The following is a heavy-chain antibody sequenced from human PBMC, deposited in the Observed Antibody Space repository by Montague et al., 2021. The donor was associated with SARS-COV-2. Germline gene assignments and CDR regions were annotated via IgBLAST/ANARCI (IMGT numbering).Heavy chain of an antibody. CDR1: GGSFSGYS. CDR2: IYHSGGT. V-gene: IGHV4-34*01. CDR3: ARWYYGSGSYPH. D-gene: IGHD3-10*01. J-gene: IGHJ4*02. Sequence: SETLSLTCAVYGGSFSGYSWSWIRQPPGKGLEWIGNIYHSGGTYYSPSHKSRVTVSVDTSKNQFSLRLSSVTAADTAVYYCARWYYGSGSYPHWGQGTLVTVSS.